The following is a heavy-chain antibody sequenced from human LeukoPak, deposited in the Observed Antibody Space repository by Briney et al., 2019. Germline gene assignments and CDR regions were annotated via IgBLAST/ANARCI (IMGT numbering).Heavy chain of an antibody. J-gene: IGHJ4*02. V-gene: IGHV3-74*01. CDR1: GFSFSSYW. D-gene: IGHD5-12*01. CDR2: INSDGSST. CDR3: TRGYVGIDY. Sequence: GGSLRLSCAASGFSFSSYWMHWFRQAPGKGLVWVSRINSDGSSTIYADSVKGRFTISRDNAKNTLYLQMNSLRAEDTALYYCTRGYVGIDYWGQGTLVTVSS.